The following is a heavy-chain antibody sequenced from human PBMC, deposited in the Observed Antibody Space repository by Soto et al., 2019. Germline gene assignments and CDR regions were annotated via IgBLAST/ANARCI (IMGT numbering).Heavy chain of an antibody. CDR1: GFSLSTSDVG. J-gene: IGHJ4*02. D-gene: IGHD6-6*01. V-gene: IGHV2-5*02. CDR2: IYWDDDK. CDR3: AHSLYSISPFDY. Sequence: SGPTLVNPTQTLTLTCTFSGFSLSTSDVGAGWIRQYPGKALEWLAAIYWDDDKRYSPALKSRLTITKDTSKNQVVLTMTNMDPVDTATYYCAHSLYSISPFDYWGQGTLVTVSS.